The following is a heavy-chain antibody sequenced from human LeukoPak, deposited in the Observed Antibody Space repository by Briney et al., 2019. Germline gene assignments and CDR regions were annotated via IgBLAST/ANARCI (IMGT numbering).Heavy chain of an antibody. CDR1: GFTFSDYS. J-gene: IGHJ3*02. Sequence: GGSLRLSCAASGFTFSDYSMHWVRQAPGKGLEWVSLINWDGTKVHYADSVRGRFTISRENAKNSLYLQMNSLRAGDTAVYYCAREFLRGGSGPGAFDIWGQGTMVTVSS. V-gene: IGHV3-43*01. CDR2: INWDGTKV. D-gene: IGHD3-10*01. CDR3: AREFLRGGSGPGAFDI.